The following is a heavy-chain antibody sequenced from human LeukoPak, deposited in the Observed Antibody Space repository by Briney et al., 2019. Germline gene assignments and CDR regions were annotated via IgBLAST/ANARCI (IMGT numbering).Heavy chain of an antibody. CDR1: GFSFANYG. Sequence: GRSLRLSCSGSGFSFANYGIHWIRQAPGKGLEWVAVISYDGSNKYYADSVKGRFTISRDNSKNTLYLQMNSLRAEDTAVYYCARDWSVRSGFWSGYSFAPFDYWGQGTLVTVSS. D-gene: IGHD3-3*01. J-gene: IGHJ4*02. CDR3: ARDWSVRSGFWSGYSFAPFDY. CDR2: ISYDGSNK. V-gene: IGHV3-30-3*01.